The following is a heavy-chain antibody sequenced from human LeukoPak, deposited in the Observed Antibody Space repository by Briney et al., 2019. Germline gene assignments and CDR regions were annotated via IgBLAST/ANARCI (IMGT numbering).Heavy chain of an antibody. CDR3: AKTEAPAAIRAGSDY. D-gene: IGHD2-2*02. CDR2: ISGSGSAT. Sequence: GGSLRLSCAASGFTFSNYGMSWVRQAPGKGLEWVSNISGSGSATYNAGSVKGRFTTSRDNSNNTLYLQMNSLRAEDTAVYYCAKTEAPAAIRAGSDYWGQGTLVTVSS. CDR1: GFTFSNYG. V-gene: IGHV3-23*01. J-gene: IGHJ4*02.